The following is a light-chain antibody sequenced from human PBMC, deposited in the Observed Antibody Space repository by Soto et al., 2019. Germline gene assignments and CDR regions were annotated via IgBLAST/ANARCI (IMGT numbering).Light chain of an antibody. J-gene: IGLJ1*01. V-gene: IGLV2-8*01. CDR3: SSYDGNRIYV. Sequence: QSALTQPPSASGSPGQSVTISCTGTSSDVGAYNYVSWYQQHPGKAPKVIIYEVTKRPSGVPDRLSGSKSGNTASLTVSGLQAEDEAEYSCSSYDGNRIYVFGSGIKVTVL. CDR1: SSDVGAYNY. CDR2: EVT.